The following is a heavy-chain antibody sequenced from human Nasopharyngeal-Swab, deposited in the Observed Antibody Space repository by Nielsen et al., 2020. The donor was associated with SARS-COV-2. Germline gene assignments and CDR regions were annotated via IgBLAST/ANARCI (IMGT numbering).Heavy chain of an antibody. J-gene: IGHJ4*02. Sequence: ASVKVSCKASGYTFTSYAMHWVRQAPGQRLEWMGWINAGNGNTKYSQKFQGRVTITRDTSASTAYMELSSLRSDDTAVYYCARLAICGGDCYPFDYWGQGTLVTVSS. V-gene: IGHV1-3*01. CDR2: INAGNGNT. CDR3: ARLAICGGDCYPFDY. CDR1: GYTFTSYA. D-gene: IGHD2-21*02.